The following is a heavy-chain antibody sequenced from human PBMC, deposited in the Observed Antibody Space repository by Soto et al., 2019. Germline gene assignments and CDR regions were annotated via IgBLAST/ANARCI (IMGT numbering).Heavy chain of an antibody. CDR3: ARLESSSSLDY. CDR2: IYYSGST. D-gene: IGHD6-6*01. J-gene: IGHJ4*02. V-gene: IGHV4-59*08. CDR1: GGSIGSYY. Sequence: SETLSLTCTVSGGSIGSYYWSWIRQPPGKGLEWIGYIYYSGSTNYNPSLKSRVTISVDTSKNQFSLKLSSVTAADTAVYYCARLESSSSLDYWGQGTLVTVSS.